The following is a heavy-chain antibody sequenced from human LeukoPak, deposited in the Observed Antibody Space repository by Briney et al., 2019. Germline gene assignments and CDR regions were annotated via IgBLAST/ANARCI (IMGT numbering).Heavy chain of an antibody. D-gene: IGHD3-3*01. Sequence: SETLSLTCTVSGGSISSDYWSWIRQPPGKGLEWIGYIYHSGSTNYNPSLNSRVTISVDTSKNQFSLKLSSVTAADTAVYYCVRVAYFDYWTGYYFDYWGQGTLVTVSS. CDR1: GGSISSDY. CDR3: VRVAYFDYWTGYYFDY. J-gene: IGHJ4*02. V-gene: IGHV4-59*01. CDR2: IYHSGST.